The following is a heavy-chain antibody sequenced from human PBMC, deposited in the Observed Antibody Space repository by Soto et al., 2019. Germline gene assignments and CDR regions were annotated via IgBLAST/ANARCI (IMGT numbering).Heavy chain of an antibody. CDR1: GYTXSSYD. J-gene: IGHJ4*02. Sequence: SXKVSFKASGYTXSSYDINLVRQATGQGLEWMGWMNPNSCNTGYAQKFQGRVTMTSNTSISTAYMELSSLRSEDTAVYYCARGLNVGVDYWGQGTLVTVSS. D-gene: IGHD3-16*01. CDR2: MNPNSCNT. CDR3: ARGLNVGVDY. V-gene: IGHV1-8*01.